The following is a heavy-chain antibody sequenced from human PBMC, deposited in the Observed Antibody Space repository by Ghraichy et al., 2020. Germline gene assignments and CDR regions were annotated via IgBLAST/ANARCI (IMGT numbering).Heavy chain of an antibody. D-gene: IGHD5-24*01. CDR2: IWYDGSNK. CDR3: ARAGDGYNLNYFYYGMDV. CDR1: GFTFSSYG. V-gene: IGHV3-33*01. Sequence: GGSLKLSCAASGFTFSSYGMHWVRQAPGKGLEWVAGIWYDGSNKYYADSVKGRFTISRDNSKNTLYLQMNSLRAEDTAVYYCARAGDGYNLNYFYYGMDVWRQGTTVTVSS. J-gene: IGHJ6*02.